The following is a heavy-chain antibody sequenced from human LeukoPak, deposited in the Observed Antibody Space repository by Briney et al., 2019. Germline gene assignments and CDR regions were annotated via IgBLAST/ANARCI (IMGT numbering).Heavy chain of an antibody. CDR2: ISCYNGDT. CDR1: GYTFNKYG. D-gene: IGHD6-19*01. V-gene: IGHV1-18*03. J-gene: IGHJ5*02. Sequence: ASVKVSCKASGYTFNKYGISWVRQAPGQGLEWMGWISCYNGDTNYAQKLQGRVTLSKDTPTATVYMELRSLRFDDMAVYYCARDPSNTSGWKTWFDTWGQGTPVTVSS. CDR3: ARDPSNTSGWKTWFDT.